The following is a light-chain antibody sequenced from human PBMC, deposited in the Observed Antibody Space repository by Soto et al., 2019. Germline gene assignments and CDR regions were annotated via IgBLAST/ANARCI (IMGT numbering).Light chain of an antibody. Sequence: EIVLTQSPDTLSLSPGESATLSCRASQSVSSSYLAWYQQRPGQAPRLLIYGASSRATGIPDRFSGSGSGTDFTLNISRLEPEDFAVFYCQQYDNSITFGQGTRLEIE. CDR3: QQYDNSIT. J-gene: IGKJ5*01. V-gene: IGKV3-20*01. CDR2: GAS. CDR1: QSVSSSY.